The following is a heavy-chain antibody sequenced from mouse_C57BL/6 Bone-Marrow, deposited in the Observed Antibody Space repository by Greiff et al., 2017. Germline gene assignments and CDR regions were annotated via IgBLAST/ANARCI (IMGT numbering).Heavy chain of an antibody. V-gene: IGHV1-15*01. J-gene: IGHJ2*01. Sequence: VQGVESGAELVRPGASVTLSCKASGYTFTDYEMHWVKQTPVHGLEWIGAIDPETGGTAYNQKFKGKAILTADKSSSTAYMELRSLTSEDSAVYYCTIDFYWGQGTTLTVSS. CDR3: TIDFY. CDR2: IDPETGGT. CDR1: GYTFTDYE.